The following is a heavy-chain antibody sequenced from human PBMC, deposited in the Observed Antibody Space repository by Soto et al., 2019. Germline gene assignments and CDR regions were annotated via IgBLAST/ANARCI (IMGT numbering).Heavy chain of an antibody. J-gene: IGHJ6*02. CDR3: AKARQRNAQYYYYGMDV. D-gene: IGHD6-25*01. V-gene: IGHV3-30*18. Sequence: QPGGSLRLSCAASGFTFSSYGMHWVRQAPGKGLEWVAVISYDGSNKYYADSVKGRFTISRDNSKNTLYLQMNSLRAEDTAVYYCAKARQRNAQYYYYGMDVWGQGTTVTVSS. CDR1: GFTFSSYG. CDR2: ISYDGSNK.